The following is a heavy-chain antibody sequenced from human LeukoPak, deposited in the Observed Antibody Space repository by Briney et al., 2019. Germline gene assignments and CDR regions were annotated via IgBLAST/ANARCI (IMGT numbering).Heavy chain of an antibody. V-gene: IGHV1-69*13. CDR3: ARDNYYGSGSYGD. CDR2: IIPIFGTA. CDR1: GGTFSSYA. J-gene: IGHJ4*02. D-gene: IGHD3-10*01. Sequence: GASVKVSCKASGGTFSSYAISWVRQAPGQGLEWMGGIIPIFGTANYAQKFQGRVTITADESTSTAYMELSSLRSEDTAVYYCARDNYYGSGSYGDWGQGTLVTVSS.